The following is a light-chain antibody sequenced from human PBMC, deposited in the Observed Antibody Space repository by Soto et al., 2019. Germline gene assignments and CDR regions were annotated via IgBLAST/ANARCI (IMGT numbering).Light chain of an antibody. CDR3: QQYGSSVS. CDR1: QSVDSNY. V-gene: IGKV3D-20*01. Sequence: EIVLTQSPATLSLSPGDRATLSCAASQSVDSNYLAWYQHKPGLAPRLLIFEASIRATGLPDRFSGSGSGTDFTLTITRLEPEDFAVYYCQQYGSSVSFGQGTKVDIK. J-gene: IGKJ1*01. CDR2: EAS.